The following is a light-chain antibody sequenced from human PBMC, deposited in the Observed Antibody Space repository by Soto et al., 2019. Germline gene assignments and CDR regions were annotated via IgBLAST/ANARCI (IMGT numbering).Light chain of an antibody. CDR2: SNN. CDR1: SSNIGSNT. CDR3: AAWDDSLNAVV. J-gene: IGLJ2*01. V-gene: IGLV1-44*01. Sequence: VVTQPPSASGTPGQRVTLSCSGSSSNIGSNTVNWYQQLPGTAPKLLIYSNNQRPSGVPDRFSGSKSGTSASLAISGLQSEDEADYYCAAWDDSLNAVVFGGGTKLTVL.